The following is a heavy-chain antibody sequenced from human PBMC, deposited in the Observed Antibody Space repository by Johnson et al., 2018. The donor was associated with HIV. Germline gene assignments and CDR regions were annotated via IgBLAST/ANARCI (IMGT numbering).Heavy chain of an antibody. CDR3: AKLRWAPRAFDI. Sequence: VQLVESGGGLVQPGRSLRLSCAASGFTFSSYWMSWVRQAPGKGLEWVANIEQDGGGKYYADSVKGRFTISRDNSKNTLFLQMNSLRAEDTAVYYCAKLRWAPRAFDIWGQGTMVTVSS. CDR1: GFTFSSYW. J-gene: IGHJ3*02. CDR2: IEQDGGGK. V-gene: IGHV3-7*02. D-gene: IGHD4-23*01.